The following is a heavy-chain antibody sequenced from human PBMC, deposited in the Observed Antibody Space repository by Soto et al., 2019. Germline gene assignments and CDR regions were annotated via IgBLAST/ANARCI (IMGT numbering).Heavy chain of an antibody. CDR3: ARLNGYCVGTSCHGYYGMDV. D-gene: IGHD2-2*03. V-gene: IGHV4-59*08. CDR2: IYYSGST. J-gene: IGHJ6*02. Sequence: SETLSLTWTVSGEFISSYYWSWSLQPPGKGLEWIGYIYYSGSTNYNPSLKSRVTISVDTSKNQFSLKLSSVTAADTAVYYCARLNGYCVGTSCHGYYGMDVWGQGTTVSVSS. CDR1: GEFISSYY.